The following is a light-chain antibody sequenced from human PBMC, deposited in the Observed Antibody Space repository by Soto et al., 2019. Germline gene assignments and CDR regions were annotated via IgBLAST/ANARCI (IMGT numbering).Light chain of an antibody. J-gene: IGKJ1*01. V-gene: IGKV1-5*01. CDR1: QSISSW. CDR2: DAS. CDR3: HQYNSYPRT. Sequence: DIQMTQSPSTLSASVGDRVTITCRASQSISSWLAWYQQKPGKAPKLLIYDASSLESGVPARFSGSGSGTEFPLTISRLQPYDFATYYCHQYNSYPRTFGQGTKVEIK.